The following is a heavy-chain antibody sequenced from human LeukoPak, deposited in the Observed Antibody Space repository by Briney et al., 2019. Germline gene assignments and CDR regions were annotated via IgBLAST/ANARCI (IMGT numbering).Heavy chain of an antibody. D-gene: IGHD2-2*01. Sequence: EASEKVSCRASGYTFTSYDINWVRQATGRGREWMGWMNPNSGNTDYAQKFQGRLTMTRNTSITTAYMELSSLRSEDTAVYYCARRYCSSTSCRFDPWGQGTLVTVSS. CDR3: ARRYCSSTSCRFDP. CDR1: GYTFTSYD. CDR2: MNPNSGNT. V-gene: IGHV1-8*01. J-gene: IGHJ5*02.